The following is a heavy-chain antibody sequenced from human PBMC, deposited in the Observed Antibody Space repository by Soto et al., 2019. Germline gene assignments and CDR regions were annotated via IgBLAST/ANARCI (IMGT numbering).Heavy chain of an antibody. D-gene: IGHD6-13*01. V-gene: IGHV3-33*01. Sequence: GGSLRLSCAASGFTFSSYGMHWVRQAPGKGLEWVAVIWYDGSNKYYADSVKGRFTISRDNSKNTLYLQMNSLRAEDTAVYYCARGQQLGNYYYYYMDVWGKGTTVTVSS. CDR2: IWYDGSNK. J-gene: IGHJ6*03. CDR3: ARGQQLGNYYYYYMDV. CDR1: GFTFSSYG.